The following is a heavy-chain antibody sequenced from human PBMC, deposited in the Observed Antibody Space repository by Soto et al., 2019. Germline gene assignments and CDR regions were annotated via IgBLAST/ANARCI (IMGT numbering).Heavy chain of an antibody. Sequence: SETLSLTCAVYGGSFSGYYWSWIRQPPGKGLEWIGEINHSGSTNYNPSLKSRVTISVDTSKNQFSLKLSSVTAADTAVYYCARASVSAIAVAGTATYYFDYWGKGTLVTVSS. J-gene: IGHJ4*02. CDR2: INHSGST. D-gene: IGHD6-19*01. CDR3: ARASVSAIAVAGTATYYFDY. V-gene: IGHV4-34*01. CDR1: GGSFSGYY.